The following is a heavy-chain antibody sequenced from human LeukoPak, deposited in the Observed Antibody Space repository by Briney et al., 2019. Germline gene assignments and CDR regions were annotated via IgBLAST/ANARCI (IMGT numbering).Heavy chain of an antibody. J-gene: IGHJ4*02. CDR2: IRSKAYGGTT. V-gene: IGHV3-49*04. Sequence: GGSLRLSCTASGFTFGDYAMSWVRQAPGKGLEWVGFIRSKAYGGTTEYAASVKGRFTISRDDSKSIAYLQMNSLKTEDTAVYYCTRDGFVVAATGTFDYWGQGTLVTVSS. D-gene: IGHD2-15*01. CDR3: TRDGFVVAATGTFDY. CDR1: GFTFGDYA.